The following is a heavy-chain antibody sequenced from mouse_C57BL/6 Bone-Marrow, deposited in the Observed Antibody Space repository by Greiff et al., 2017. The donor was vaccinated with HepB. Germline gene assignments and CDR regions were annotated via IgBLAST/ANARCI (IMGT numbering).Heavy chain of an antibody. Sequence: EVKLMESGPGLVKPSQSLSLTCSVTGYSITSGYYWNWIRQFPGNKLEWMGYISYDGSNNYNPSLKNRIPITRDTSKNQFFLKLNSVTTEDTATYYCARGNWDVWFAYWGQGTLVTVSA. CDR2: ISYDGSN. J-gene: IGHJ3*01. CDR3: ARGNWDVWFAY. V-gene: IGHV3-6*01. D-gene: IGHD4-1*01. CDR1: GYSITSGYY.